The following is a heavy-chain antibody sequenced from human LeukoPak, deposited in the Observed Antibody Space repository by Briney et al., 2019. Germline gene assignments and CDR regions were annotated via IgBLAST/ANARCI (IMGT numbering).Heavy chain of an antibody. V-gene: IGHV5-51*01. D-gene: IGHD2-8*01. CDR2: IYPLDSII. CDR1: GYDFSTKW. CDR3: ARLAPEYADYWFDP. Sequence: GESLKISCQTSGYDFSTKWIGWVRQMPGKGLEWMGIIYPLDSIIRYSPSFRCLVTISADRSINTAYLQWTSLKPSDTAIYYCARLAPEYADYWFDPWGQGTLVTVSS. J-gene: IGHJ5*02.